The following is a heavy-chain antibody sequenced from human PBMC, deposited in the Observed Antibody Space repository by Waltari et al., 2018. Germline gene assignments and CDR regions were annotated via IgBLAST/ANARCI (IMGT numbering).Heavy chain of an antibody. CDR2: INPNSGGT. Sequence: QVQLVQSGAEVKKPGASVKVSCKASGYTFTGYYMHWVRQAPGPGLEWMGWINPNSGGTNYAQKFQGRVTMTRDTSISTAYMELSRLRSDDTAVYYCVKDGEYCSSTSCYTGGVDYLGQGTLVTVSS. J-gene: IGHJ4*02. V-gene: IGHV1-2*02. CDR3: VKDGEYCSSTSCYTGGVDY. CDR1: GYTFTGYY. D-gene: IGHD2-2*02.